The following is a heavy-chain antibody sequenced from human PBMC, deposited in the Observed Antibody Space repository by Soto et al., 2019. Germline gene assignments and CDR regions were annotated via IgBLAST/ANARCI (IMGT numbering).Heavy chain of an antibody. V-gene: IGHV1-18*01. CDR1: GYTFTSYG. CDR3: ERTGGNSGYYRDCDY. Sequence: QVQLVQSGAEVKKPGASVKVSCKASGYTFTSYGISWVRQAPGQGLEWMGWISAYNGNTNYAQMFQGRVSMTTDTSTNPAYLDVRSLRSADTAVYYCERTGGNSGYYRDCDYWGQGTLVTVSS. D-gene: IGHD5-12*01. J-gene: IGHJ4*02. CDR2: ISAYNGNT.